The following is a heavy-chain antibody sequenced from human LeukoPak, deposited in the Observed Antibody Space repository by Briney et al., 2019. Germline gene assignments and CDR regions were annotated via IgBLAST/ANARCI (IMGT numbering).Heavy chain of an antibody. CDR3: ARKSQGYCSSTSCYENWFDP. J-gene: IGHJ5*02. V-gene: IGHV1-18*01. D-gene: IGHD2-2*01. CDR2: ISAYNGNT. Sequence: ASVKVSCKASGYTFTSYGISWVRQAPGQGLEWTRWISAYNGNTNYAQKLQGRVTMTTDTSTSTAYMELRSLRSDDTAVYYCARKSQGYCSSTSCYENWFDPWGQGTLVTVSS. CDR1: GYTFTSYG.